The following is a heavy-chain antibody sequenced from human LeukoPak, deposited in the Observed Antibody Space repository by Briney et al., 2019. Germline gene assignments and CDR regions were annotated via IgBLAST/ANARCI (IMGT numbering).Heavy chain of an antibody. CDR3: ARDLSWAAFDI. V-gene: IGHV4-31*03. Sequence: SETLSLTCTVSGGSISSGGYYWSWIRQHPGKGLEWIGYIYYSGSTYYNPSLKSRVTISVDTSKNQFSLKPSSVTAADTAVYYCARDLSWAAFDIWGQGTMVTVSS. CDR2: IYYSGST. D-gene: IGHD2/OR15-2a*01. CDR1: GGSISSGGYY. J-gene: IGHJ3*02.